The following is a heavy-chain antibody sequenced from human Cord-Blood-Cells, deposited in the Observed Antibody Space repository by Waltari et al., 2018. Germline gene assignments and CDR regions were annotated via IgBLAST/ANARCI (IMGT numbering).Heavy chain of an antibody. CDR3: ARSGSYYIPFDY. Sequence: EVQLVESGGGLVQPGGSMSPSCAASGFPFSSYWMSWSRQAPGKGLEWVANIKQDGSEKYYVDSVKGRFTISRDNAKNSLYLQMNSLRAEDTAVYYCARSGSYYIPFDYWGQGTLVTVSS. CDR2: IKQDGSEK. V-gene: IGHV3-7*01. D-gene: IGHD1-26*01. CDR1: GFPFSSYW. J-gene: IGHJ4*02.